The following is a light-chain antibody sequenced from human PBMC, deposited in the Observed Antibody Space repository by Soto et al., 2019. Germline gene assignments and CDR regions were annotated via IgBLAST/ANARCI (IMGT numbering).Light chain of an antibody. Sequence: DIQMTQSPSTLSASVGDGVTITCRASQSISNYLAWYQQKPGKAPKLLIYDASSLESGVPSRFSGSGSGTEFTLTISSLQPDDFATFYCQQYKSYPSTFGQGTKVDIK. CDR2: DAS. J-gene: IGKJ1*01. CDR1: QSISNY. CDR3: QQYKSYPST. V-gene: IGKV1-5*01.